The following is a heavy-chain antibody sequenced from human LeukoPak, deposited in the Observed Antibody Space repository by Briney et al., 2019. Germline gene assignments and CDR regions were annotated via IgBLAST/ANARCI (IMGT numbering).Heavy chain of an antibody. D-gene: IGHD2-21*02. J-gene: IGHJ4*02. V-gene: IGHV4-61*01. Sequence: PSETLSLTCTVSGGSISSGSYYWSWIRQPPGKGLEWIGYIYYSGSTNYNPSLKSRVTISVDTSKNQFSLELTSVTVADTAVYYCAVPAPDVSDAGRLDHWGLGTLVAVSS. CDR1: GGSISSGSYY. CDR3: AVPAPDVSDAGRLDH. CDR2: IYYSGST.